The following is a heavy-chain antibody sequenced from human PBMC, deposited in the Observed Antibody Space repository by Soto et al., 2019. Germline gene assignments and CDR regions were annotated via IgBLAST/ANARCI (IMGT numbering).Heavy chain of an antibody. CDR3: ARVVPAAPNWFDP. Sequence: PLSLTCAVSGGSISSGGYSWSWIRQPPGKGLEWIGYIYHSGSTYYNPSLKSRVTISVDRSKNQFSLKLSSVTAADTAVYYCARVVPAAPNWFDPWGQGTLVTVSS. CDR1: GGSISSGGYS. CDR2: IYHSGST. D-gene: IGHD2-2*01. J-gene: IGHJ5*02. V-gene: IGHV4-30-2*01.